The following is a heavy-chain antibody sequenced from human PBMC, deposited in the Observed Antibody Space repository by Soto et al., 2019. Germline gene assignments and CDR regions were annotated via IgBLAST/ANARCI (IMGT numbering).Heavy chain of an antibody. CDR1: GDSISGYY. CDR3: GRSTVSYYIGV. V-gene: IGHV4-59*01. J-gene: IGHJ6*03. D-gene: IGHD4-4*01. CDR2: IHYSGST. Sequence: SETLSLTCAVCGDSISGYYCSWTLQPPGKGLEWIGYIHYSGSTDYNPSLKSRVTISIDTSTNHCSLRLRSAAAADTSVYYCGRSTVSYYIGVWGKGTTVTVSS.